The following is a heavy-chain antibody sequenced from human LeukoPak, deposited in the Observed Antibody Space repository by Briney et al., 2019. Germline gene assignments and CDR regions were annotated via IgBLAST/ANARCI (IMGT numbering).Heavy chain of an antibody. CDR2: IYSDNT. CDR1: GFTVSSNS. CDR3: AKVGAAAGFYYYYMDV. V-gene: IGHV3-66*03. D-gene: IGHD6-13*01. Sequence: GGSLRLSCTVSGFTVSSNSMSWVRQAPGKGLEWVSFIYSDNTHYSDSVKGRFTISRDNSKNTLYLQMNSLRAEDTAVYYCAKVGAAAGFYYYYMDVWGKGTTVTISS. J-gene: IGHJ6*03.